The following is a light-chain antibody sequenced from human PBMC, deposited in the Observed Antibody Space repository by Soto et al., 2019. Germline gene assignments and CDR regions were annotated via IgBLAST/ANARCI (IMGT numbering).Light chain of an antibody. Sequence: QSVLTQPPSVSAAPGQKVTMSCSGSSSNIGNNYVSWYQQLPGTAPKLLIYEDNKRPSGIPDRFSGSKSGTSATLGITGLQTGDEADYWCGTWDSSLSAGGVFGGGTKVTVL. J-gene: IGLJ3*02. V-gene: IGLV1-51*02. CDR2: EDN. CDR1: SSNIGNNY. CDR3: GTWDSSLSAGGV.